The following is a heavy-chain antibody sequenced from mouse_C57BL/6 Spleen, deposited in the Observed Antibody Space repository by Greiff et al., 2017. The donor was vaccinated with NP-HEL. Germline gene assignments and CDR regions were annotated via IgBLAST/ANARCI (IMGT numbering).Heavy chain of an antibody. CDR2: IYPGDGDT. CDR1: GYAFSSYW. J-gene: IGHJ3*01. Sequence: QVQLQQSGDELVKPGASVKISCKASGYAFSSYWMNWVKQRPGKGLEWIGQIYPGDGDTNYNGKFKGKATLTADKSSSTAYMQLSSLTSEDSAVYFCARYYDYEGAWFAYWGQGTLVTVSA. CDR3: ARYYDYEGAWFAY. D-gene: IGHD2-4*01. V-gene: IGHV1-80*01.